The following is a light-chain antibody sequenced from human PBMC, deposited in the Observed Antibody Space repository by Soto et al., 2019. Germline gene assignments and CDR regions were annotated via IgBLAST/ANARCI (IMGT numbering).Light chain of an antibody. J-gene: IGKJ4*01. V-gene: IGKV3-15*01. CDR3: QRYNNWPLT. CDR2: GAS. Sequence: EIGMTHSLATLWLSAGERATLSCRASQSVGSYLAWYQQKPGQAPRLLIYGASTRATGVPARFSGSGSGTEFTLTIYSLQSEDFAVYYCQRYNNWPLTFGGGTKVDIK. CDR1: QSVGSY.